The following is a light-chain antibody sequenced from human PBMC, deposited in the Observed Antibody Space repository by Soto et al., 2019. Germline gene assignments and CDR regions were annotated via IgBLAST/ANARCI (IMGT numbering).Light chain of an antibody. CDR1: RSVSGY. CDR3: QQRSNWPST. J-gene: IGKJ4*01. Sequence: EIVLTQSPATLSLSPGNRATLSCRASRSVSGYLAWYQQKPGQAPRLLIYDASNRATGIPARFSGSRSGTDFTLTITSLEPEDFAVYYCQQRSNWPSTFGGGTKVEI. V-gene: IGKV3-11*01. CDR2: DAS.